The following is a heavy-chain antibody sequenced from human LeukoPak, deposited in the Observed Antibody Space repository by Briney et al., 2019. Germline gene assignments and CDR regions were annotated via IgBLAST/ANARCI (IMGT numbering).Heavy chain of an antibody. CDR3: VADPINFDF. CDR1: GGSISSTTFC. J-gene: IGHJ4*02. CDR2: IYSSGNT. Sequence: LGTLSLTCTVSGGSISSTTFCWVWIRQPPGKGLEWIGSIYSSGNTIYNASLNSRITISVDTSKNQFSLKLNSVTAADTAVYYCVADPINFDFWGQGTLVTVSS. V-gene: IGHV4-39*07.